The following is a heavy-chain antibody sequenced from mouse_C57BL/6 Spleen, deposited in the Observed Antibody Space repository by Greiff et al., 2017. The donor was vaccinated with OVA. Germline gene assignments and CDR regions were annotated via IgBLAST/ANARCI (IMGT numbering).Heavy chain of an antibody. CDR2: INPNNGGT. D-gene: IGHD2-4*01. V-gene: IGHV1-26*01. Sequence: VQLQQSGPELVKPGASVKISCKASGYTFTDYYMNWVKQSHGKSLEWIGDINPNNGGTSYNQKFKGKATLTVDKSSSTAYMELRSLTSEDSAVYYCARRPYDYDEGFDYWGQGTTLTVSS. J-gene: IGHJ2*01. CDR3: ARRPYDYDEGFDY. CDR1: GYTFTDYY.